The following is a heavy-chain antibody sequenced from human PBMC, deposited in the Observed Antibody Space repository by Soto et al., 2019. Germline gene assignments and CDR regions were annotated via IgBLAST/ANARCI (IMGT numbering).Heavy chain of an antibody. CDR2: ISAYNGNT. D-gene: IGHD2-2*01. J-gene: IGHJ6*02. CDR1: GYTFTSYG. V-gene: IGHV1-18*04. Sequence: ASVKVSCKASGYTFTSYGTSWVRQAPGQGLEWMGWISAYNGNTNYAQKLQGRVTMTTDTSTSTAYMELRSLRSDDTAVYYCAKDIVVVPAAITGTEGGMDVWGQGTTVTVSS. CDR3: AKDIVVVPAAITGTEGGMDV.